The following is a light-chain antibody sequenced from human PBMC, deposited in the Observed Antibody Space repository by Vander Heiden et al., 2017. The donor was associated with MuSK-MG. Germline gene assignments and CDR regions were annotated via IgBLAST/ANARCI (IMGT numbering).Light chain of an antibody. CDR3: QQSSSLPYT. Sequence: EIVLTQSPDFQSVTPTEKVTITCRASQSIGGSLHWYQQKPDQSPKLLIKYASQSFSGVPSRFSGRGSGTDFTLTINSLEAEDAAAYYCQQSSSLPYTFGQGTKLEIK. CDR2: YAS. CDR1: QSIGGS. V-gene: IGKV6-21*01. J-gene: IGKJ2*01.